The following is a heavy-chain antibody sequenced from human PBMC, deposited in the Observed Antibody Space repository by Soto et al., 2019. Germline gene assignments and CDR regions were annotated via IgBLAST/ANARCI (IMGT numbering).Heavy chain of an antibody. Sequence: GHLVESGGGFVKPGGSLTLSCAASGFTFSKVWLSWVRQGPGKGLEWLGRIKSRTENETTDYASPARGRFIISRDDSKNMLYLQLTSLKSEDTGVYYCVTVLPQANSWFDYWGQGTPVTVSS. J-gene: IGHJ4*02. D-gene: IGHD3-3*01. V-gene: IGHV3-15*01. CDR2: IKSRTENETT. CDR1: GFTFSKVW. CDR3: VTVLPQANSWFDY.